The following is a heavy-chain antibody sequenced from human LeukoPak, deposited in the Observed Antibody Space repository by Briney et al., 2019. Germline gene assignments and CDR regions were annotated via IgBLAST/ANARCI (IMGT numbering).Heavy chain of an antibody. CDR1: GGSFSGYY. CDR2: INHSGST. J-gene: IGHJ6*02. CDR3: ARGRTQLQLRGFYYGMDV. V-gene: IGHV4-34*01. D-gene: IGHD5-18*01. Sequence: SETLSLTCAVYGGSFSGYYWSWIRQPPGKGLEWIGEINHSGSTNYNPSLKSRVIISVDTSKNQFSLKLTSVTAADTAVYYCARGRTQLQLRGFYYGMDVWGQGTTVTVSS.